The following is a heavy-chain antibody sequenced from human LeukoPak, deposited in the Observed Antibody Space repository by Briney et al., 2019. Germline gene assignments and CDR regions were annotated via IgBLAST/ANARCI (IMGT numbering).Heavy chain of an antibody. CDR1: GFTFGDYA. J-gene: IGHJ4*02. V-gene: IGHV3-49*04. CDR3: TRDIGAVGAPVN. D-gene: IGHD1-26*01. CDR2: IRSKAYGGTT. Sequence: GGSLRLSCTASGFTFGDYAMSWVRQAPGKGLEWVGFIRSKAYGGTTEYAASVKGRFTISRDDSKSIAYLQMNSLKTEDTAVYYCTRDIGAVGAPVNWGQGTLVTVSS.